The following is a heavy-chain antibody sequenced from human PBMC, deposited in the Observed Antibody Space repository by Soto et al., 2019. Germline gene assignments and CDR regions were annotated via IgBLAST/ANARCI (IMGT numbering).Heavy chain of an antibody. CDR2: IYYSGST. D-gene: IGHD3-10*01. CDR1: GGSISSGGYY. CDR3: ARDYGSGVGWFDP. V-gene: IGHV4-31*03. J-gene: IGHJ5*02. Sequence: SETLSLTCTVSGGSISSGGYYWSWIRQHPGKGLEWIGYIYYSGSTYYNPALKSRVTMSVDTSKNQFSLKLSSVTAADTAVYYCARDYGSGVGWFDPWGQGTLVTVSS.